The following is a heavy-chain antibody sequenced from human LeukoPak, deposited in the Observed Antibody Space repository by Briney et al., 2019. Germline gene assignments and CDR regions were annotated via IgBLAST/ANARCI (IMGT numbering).Heavy chain of an antibody. CDR1: GYTFTGYY. D-gene: IGHD3-22*01. J-gene: IGHJ3*02. CDR3: ARPRNKYYYDSSGYYPMDDAFDI. Sequence: ASVKVSCKASGYTFTGYYMHWVRQAPGQGLEWMGWINPNSGGTNYAQKFQGRVTMTRDTSISTAYMELSRLRSDDTAVYYCARPRNKYYYDSSGYYPMDDAFDIWGQGTMVTVSS. V-gene: IGHV1-2*02. CDR2: INPNSGGT.